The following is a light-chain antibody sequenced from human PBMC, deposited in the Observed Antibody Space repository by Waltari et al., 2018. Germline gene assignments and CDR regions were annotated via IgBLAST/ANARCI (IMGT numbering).Light chain of an antibody. CDR2: RNN. V-gene: IGLV1-47*01. Sequence: QSVLTQPPSASGTPGQRVTISCFGSTSNVRSHPVSWYQHIPGTAPKLLIFRNNQRPSGVPDRFSASGSGTSASLAISGLRSEDEALYFCAAWDDRLSAVAFGGGTKLTVL. CDR1: TSNVRSHP. CDR3: AAWDDRLSAVA. J-gene: IGLJ2*01.